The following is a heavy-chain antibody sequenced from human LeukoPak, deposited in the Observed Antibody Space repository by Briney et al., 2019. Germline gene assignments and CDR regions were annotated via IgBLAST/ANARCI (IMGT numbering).Heavy chain of an antibody. Sequence: PSETLSLTCTVSGGSISSSSYYWGWIRQSPGKGPEWIGSIYYSGSTYYNPSLKSRVTISVDTSKNQFSLKLSSVTAADTAVYYCARGGYSYGYAAWHWFDPWGQGTLVTVSS. J-gene: IGHJ5*02. D-gene: IGHD5-18*01. CDR3: ARGGYSYGYAAWHWFDP. V-gene: IGHV4-39*07. CDR2: IYYSGST. CDR1: GGSISSSSYY.